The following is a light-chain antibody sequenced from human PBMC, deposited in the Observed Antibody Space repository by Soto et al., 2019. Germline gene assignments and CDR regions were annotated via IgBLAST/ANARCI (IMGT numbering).Light chain of an antibody. CDR2: AAS. Sequence: EIVLTQSPATLSLCPGERVSLSCRASQSVSNYLAWYQQKPGQAPRLLVSAASNRATGIPDRFSGSGSGTDFTLTITRLEPEDFAVYYCQQYGSSPWTFGQGTKVDIK. CDR1: QSVSNY. J-gene: IGKJ1*01. V-gene: IGKV3-20*01. CDR3: QQYGSSPWT.